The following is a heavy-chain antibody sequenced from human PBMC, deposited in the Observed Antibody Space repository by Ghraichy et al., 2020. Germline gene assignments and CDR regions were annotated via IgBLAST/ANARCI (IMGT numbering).Heavy chain of an antibody. CDR2: ISSSGSTI. J-gene: IGHJ6*01. CDR1: GFTFSDYY. D-gene: IGHD2-15*01. CDR3: ARDRTQKPRVVVAAGDYYYYGMDV. V-gene: IGHV3-11*01. Sequence: GESLNISCAASGFTFSDYYMSWIRQAPGKGLEWVSYISSSGSTIYYADSVKGRFTISRDNAKNSLYLQMNSLRAEDTAVYYCARDRTQKPRVVVAAGDYYYYGMDVWGQGTTVTVSS.